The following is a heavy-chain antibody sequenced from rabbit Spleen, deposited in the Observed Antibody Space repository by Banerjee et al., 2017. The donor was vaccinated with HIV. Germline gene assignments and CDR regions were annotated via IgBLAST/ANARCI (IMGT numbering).Heavy chain of an antibody. D-gene: IGHD1-1*01. CDR3: ARDLTVVIGWNFGS. Sequence: QEQLVESGGGLVKPEGSLKLSCTASGFSFSNKAVMCWVRQAPGKGLEWIACINAVTGKAVYASWAKGRFTFSKTSSTTVTLQMTNLTAADTATYFCARDLTVVIGWNFGSWGPGPLVTVS. CDR2: INAVTGKA. CDR1: GFSFSNKAV. V-gene: IGHV1S45*01. J-gene: IGHJ4*01.